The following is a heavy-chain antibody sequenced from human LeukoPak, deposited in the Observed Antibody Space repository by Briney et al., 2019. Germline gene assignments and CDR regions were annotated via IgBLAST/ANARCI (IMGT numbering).Heavy chain of an antibody. CDR1: GFSFSSFT. CDR3: ARDTYYYDSSGFDY. CDR2: ISSSSSYI. Sequence: GGSLRLSCAASGFSFSSFTMNWVRQAPGKGLEWVSSISSSSSYIYYADSVKGRFTISRDNANNSLYLQMDSLRAEDTAVYYCARDTYYYDSSGFDYWGQGTLVTVSS. V-gene: IGHV3-21*01. J-gene: IGHJ4*02. D-gene: IGHD3-22*01.